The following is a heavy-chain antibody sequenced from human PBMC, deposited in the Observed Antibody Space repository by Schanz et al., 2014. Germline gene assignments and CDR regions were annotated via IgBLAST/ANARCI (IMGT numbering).Heavy chain of an antibody. V-gene: IGHV4-59*10. D-gene: IGHD2-21*01. CDR2: ISTSGST. Sequence: LAWIGRISTSGSTNYNPSLRSRVSMSIGTSKTHFSLRLSSLTAADTAVYYCATWRGDDSDGHGQFDYWGQGALVTVSS. J-gene: IGHJ4*02. CDR3: ATWRGDDSDGHGQFDY.